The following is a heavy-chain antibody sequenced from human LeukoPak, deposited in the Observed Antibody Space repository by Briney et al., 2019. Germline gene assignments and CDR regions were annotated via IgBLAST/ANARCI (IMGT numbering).Heavy chain of an antibody. CDR2: ISSSSTYI. V-gene: IGHV3-21*01. CDR1: GFTFSSYS. Sequence: GGSLRLSCAASGFTFSSYSVNWVRQAPGKGLEWVSSISSSSTYIYYADSVKGRFTISRDNAKKSLYLQMNSLRAEDTAVYYCARVAGNFWSGYYVGDYYYMDVWGKGTTVTVSS. J-gene: IGHJ6*03. D-gene: IGHD3-3*01. CDR3: ARVAGNFWSGYYVGDYYYMDV.